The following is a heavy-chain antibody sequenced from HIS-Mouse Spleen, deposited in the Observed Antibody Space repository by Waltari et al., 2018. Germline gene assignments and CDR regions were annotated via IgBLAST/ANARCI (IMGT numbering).Heavy chain of an antibody. CDR1: GGSISSSSYY. CDR3: AREIPYSSSWYDWYFDL. CDR2: IYNSGST. J-gene: IGHJ2*01. Sequence: QLQLQESGPGLVKPSETLSLTCTVSGGSISSSSYYWGWIRQPPGKGLEWIGGIYNSGSTYYNPSLKGRVTISVDTSKNQFSLKLSSGTAADTAVYYCAREIPYSSSWYDWYFDLWGRGTLVTVSS. V-gene: IGHV4-39*07. D-gene: IGHD6-13*01.